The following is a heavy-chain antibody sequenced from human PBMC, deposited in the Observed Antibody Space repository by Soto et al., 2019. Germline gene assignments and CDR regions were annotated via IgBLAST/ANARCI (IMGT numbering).Heavy chain of an antibody. V-gene: IGHV1-69*13. Sequence: ASVKVSCKASGGTFSSYAISWVRQAPGQGLEWMGGIIPIFGTANYAQKFQGRVTITADESTSTAYMELSSLRSEDTAVYYCAPKYSRSWPRNPWFDPWGQGTLVTVSS. J-gene: IGHJ5*02. CDR1: GGTFSSYA. CDR3: APKYSRSWPRNPWFDP. CDR2: IIPIFGTA. D-gene: IGHD6-13*01.